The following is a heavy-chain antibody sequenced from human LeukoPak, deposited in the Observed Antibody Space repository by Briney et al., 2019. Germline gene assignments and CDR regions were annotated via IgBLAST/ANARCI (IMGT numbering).Heavy chain of an antibody. CDR2: INPKSGGR. J-gene: IGHJ4*02. Sequence: ASVKVSCKASGYTFTGYYMHWVRQAPGQGLEWMGWINPKSGGRNYGQKFQGRVTMTRDTSISTAYMELSRLRSDDTAVYYCARVEAVALDYWGQGTLVTVSS. V-gene: IGHV1-2*02. D-gene: IGHD6-19*01. CDR3: ARVEAVALDY. CDR1: GYTFTGYY.